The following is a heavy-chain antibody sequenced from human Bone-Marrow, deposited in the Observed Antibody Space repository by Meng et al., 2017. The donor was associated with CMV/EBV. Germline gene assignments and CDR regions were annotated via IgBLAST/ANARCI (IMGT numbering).Heavy chain of an antibody. CDR1: GFTFTNAW. CDR3: TTDYSHYYYYGMDV. J-gene: IGHJ6*02. D-gene: IGHD2-21*01. V-gene: IGHV3-15*01. Sequence: GESLKISCAVSGFTFTNAWMSWVRQAPGKGLEWVGRIKSKTDGGTTDYAAPVKGRFTISRDDSKNTLYLQMNSLKTEDTAVYYCTTDYSHYYYYGMDVWAQGTTVTFSS. CDR2: IKSKTDGGTT.